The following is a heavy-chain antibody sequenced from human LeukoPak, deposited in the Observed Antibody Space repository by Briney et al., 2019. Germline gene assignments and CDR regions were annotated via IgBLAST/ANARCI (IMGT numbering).Heavy chain of an antibody. Sequence: ASVKVSCKASGYTFTGYYMHWVRQAPGQGLEWMGWINPNSGGTNYAQKFQGRVTMTRDTSISTAYMELSRLRSDDTAVYYCARSDLVVTAILPFDPWGQGTLVTVSS. CDR3: ARSDLVVTAILPFDP. V-gene: IGHV1-2*02. CDR1: GYTFTGYY. D-gene: IGHD2-21*02. CDR2: INPNSGGT. J-gene: IGHJ5*02.